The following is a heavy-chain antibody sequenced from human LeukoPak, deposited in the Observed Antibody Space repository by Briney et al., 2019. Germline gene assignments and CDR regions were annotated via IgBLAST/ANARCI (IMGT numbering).Heavy chain of an antibody. V-gene: IGHV4-34*01. Sequence: SETLSLTCAVYGGSFSGYYWSWIRQPPGKGLEWIGEINHSGSTNYNPSLKSRVTISVDTSKNQFSLKLSSVTAAHTAVYYCAARYDYIWGSYRYGFDYWGQGTLVTVSS. J-gene: IGHJ4*02. CDR3: AARYDYIWGSYRYGFDY. CDR1: GGSFSGYY. D-gene: IGHD3-16*02. CDR2: INHSGST.